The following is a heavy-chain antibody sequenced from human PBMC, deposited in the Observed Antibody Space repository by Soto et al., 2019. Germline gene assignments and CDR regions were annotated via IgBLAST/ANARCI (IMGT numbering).Heavy chain of an antibody. CDR2: IYWDDDK. J-gene: IGHJ6*02. D-gene: IGHD2-21*02. V-gene: IGHV2-5*02. CDR1: GFSLSTSGVG. CDR3: IQSRCGGDCLQSYASHYYYGMDV. Sequence: QITLKESGPTLVKPTQTLTLTCTFSGFSLSTSGVGVGWIRQPPGKALEWLALIYWDDDKRYSPSLRSRLTISKNTSKSQVVLTMTNMDPVDTATYYCIQSRCGGDCLQSYASHYYYGMDVWGQGTKVTVSS.